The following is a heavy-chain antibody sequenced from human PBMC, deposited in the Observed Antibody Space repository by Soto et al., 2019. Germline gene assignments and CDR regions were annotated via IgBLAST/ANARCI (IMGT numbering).Heavy chain of an antibody. CDR3: ARSGGSYNFDS. CDR2: IFINGNT. D-gene: IGHD1-26*01. J-gene: IGHJ4*02. Sequence: NPSETLSLTCTVSSGSVSTYYWSWIRQPAGKGLEWIGRIFINGNTNYNPSLRSRVTMSVDTSKGQFSLNLTSVTAADTAVYFCARSGGSYNFDSWGQGILVTVSS. CDR1: SGSVSTYY. V-gene: IGHV4-4*07.